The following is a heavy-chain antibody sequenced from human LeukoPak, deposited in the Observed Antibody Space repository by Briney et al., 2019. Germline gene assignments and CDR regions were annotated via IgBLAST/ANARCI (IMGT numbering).Heavy chain of an antibody. V-gene: IGHV1-2*02. Sequence: ASVKVSCKASGYTFTSYYMHWVRQAPGQGLEWMGWINPNNGDTDYAQKFQGRVTMTRDTSISTAYMELSSLRSDDTAVYYCARVLGSLTIFGVVFGYWGQGTLVTISS. CDR2: INPNNGDT. CDR1: GYTFTSYY. CDR3: ARVLGSLTIFGVVFGY. D-gene: IGHD3-3*01. J-gene: IGHJ4*02.